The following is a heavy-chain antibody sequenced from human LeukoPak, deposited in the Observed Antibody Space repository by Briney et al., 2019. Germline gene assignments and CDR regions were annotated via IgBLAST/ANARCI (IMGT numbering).Heavy chain of an antibody. J-gene: IGHJ4*02. V-gene: IGHV3-7*01. CDR2: IQQDGSEK. D-gene: IGHD3-10*01. CDR3: VRLRFTYGKNFDC. CDR1: GFTFKGYW. Sequence: GGSLRLSCAASGFTFKGYWMSWVRQAPGKGLEWVANIQQDGSEKKYVDSVKGRFTISRDNAKNSLYLQMDSLRAEDTAVYYCVRLRFTYGKNFDCWGQGTLVTVSS.